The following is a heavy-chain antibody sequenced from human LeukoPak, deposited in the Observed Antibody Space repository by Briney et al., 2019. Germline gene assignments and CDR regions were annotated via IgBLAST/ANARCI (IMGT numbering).Heavy chain of an antibody. CDR2: ISNSGSTV. CDR1: GFTFSGYE. J-gene: IGHJ4*02. V-gene: IGHV3-48*03. CDR3: ARDKGSGSYYPFDY. D-gene: IGHD3-10*01. Sequence: GGSLRLSCAASGFTFSGYEMNWVRQAPGKGLEWISYISNSGSTVYYADSVKGRFTISRDNAKNSLFLQLNSLRAEDTAVYYRARDKGSGSYYPFDYWGQGTLVTVSS.